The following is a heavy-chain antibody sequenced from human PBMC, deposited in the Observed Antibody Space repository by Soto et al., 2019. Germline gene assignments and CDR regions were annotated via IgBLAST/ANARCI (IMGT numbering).Heavy chain of an antibody. D-gene: IGHD1-7*01. J-gene: IGHJ5*02. CDR1: GGTFSSYT. V-gene: IGHV1-69*04. CDR3: AGEVITGTTVDWFDP. CDR2: IIPILGIA. Sequence: SVKVSGKASGGTFSSYTISWVRQAPGQGLEWMGRIIPILGIANYAQKFQGRVTITADKSTSTAYMELSSLRSEDTAVYYCAGEVITGTTVDWFDPWRQGTLGTISS.